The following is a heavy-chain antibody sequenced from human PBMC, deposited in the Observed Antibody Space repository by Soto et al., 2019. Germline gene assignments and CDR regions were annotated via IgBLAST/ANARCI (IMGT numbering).Heavy chain of an antibody. D-gene: IGHD6-13*01. J-gene: IGHJ6*02. V-gene: IGHV4-38-2*01. CDR2: IYHSGST. CDR3: ARVAAAGPYYYYYYGMDV. Sequence: SETLSLTCAVSGYSISSGYYWGWIRQPPGKGLEWIGSIYHSGSTYYNPSLKSRVTISVDTSKHQFSLKRSSVTAADTAVYYCARVAAAGPYYYYYYGMDVWGQGTTVTVSS. CDR1: GYSISSGYY.